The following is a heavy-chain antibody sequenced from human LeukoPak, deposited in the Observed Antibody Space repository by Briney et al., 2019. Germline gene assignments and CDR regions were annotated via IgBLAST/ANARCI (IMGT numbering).Heavy chain of an antibody. Sequence: PGGSLRLSCAASGFTFSSYGMHWVRQAPGKGLEWVAVISYDGSNKYYADSVKGRFTISRDNSKNTLYLQMNSLRAEDTAIYYCAKKTNSFDYWGQGTLVTVSS. J-gene: IGHJ4*02. D-gene: IGHD1-1*01. CDR3: AKKTNSFDY. CDR2: ISYDGSNK. V-gene: IGHV3-30*18. CDR1: GFTFSSYG.